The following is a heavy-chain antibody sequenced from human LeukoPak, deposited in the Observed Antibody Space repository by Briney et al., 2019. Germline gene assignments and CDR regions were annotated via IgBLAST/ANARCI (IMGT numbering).Heavy chain of an antibody. D-gene: IGHD3-22*01. CDR1: GYTFTSYG. CDR3: ARHQYYDSSGYYSDFDY. J-gene: IGHJ4*02. CDR2: ISAYYGST. Sequence: ASVKVSCKASGYTFTSYGISWVRQAPGQGLEWMGGISAYYGSTNYAQKRKCRVSMTTATSTSTAYMALRSLRSDDTAGYYCARHQYYDSSGYYSDFDYWGQGTLVTVSS. V-gene: IGHV1-18*01.